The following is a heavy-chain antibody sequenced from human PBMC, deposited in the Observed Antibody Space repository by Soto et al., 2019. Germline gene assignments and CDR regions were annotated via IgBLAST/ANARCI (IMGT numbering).Heavy chain of an antibody. Sequence: SLRLSCAASGFTFSIYAMHWVRQAPGKGLEWVAVISYDGSNKYYADSVKGRFTISRDNSKNTLYLQMNSLRAEDTAVYYCARDETYCSSTSCYTYYYYGMDVWGQGTTVTVSS. CDR3: ARDETYCSSTSCYTYYYYGMDV. CDR2: ISYDGSNK. D-gene: IGHD2-2*02. CDR1: GFTFSIYA. J-gene: IGHJ6*02. V-gene: IGHV3-30-3*01.